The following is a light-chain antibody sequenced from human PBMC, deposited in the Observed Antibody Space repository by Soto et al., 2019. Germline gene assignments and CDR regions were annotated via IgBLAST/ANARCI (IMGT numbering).Light chain of an antibody. J-gene: IGKJ1*01. CDR2: DAS. CDR3: QQYHSYPIT. CDR1: RNVGGL. Sequence: GDRVTITCRASRNVGGLLAWYQHKPGNAAQLLINDASRLESGVLSGLCGSRSGREFTPTISSLQPDDFATYYCQQYHSYPITFGQGTKVDIK. V-gene: IGKV1-5*01.